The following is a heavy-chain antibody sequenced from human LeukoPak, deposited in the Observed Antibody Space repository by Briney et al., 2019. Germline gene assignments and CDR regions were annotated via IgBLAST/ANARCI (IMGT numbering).Heavy chain of an antibody. CDR2: IHHSGST. CDR3: ARDFRGGYDFWSGYYTPYYFDY. Sequence: SETLSLTCAVSGGSISSGNWWSWVRQPPGKGLEWIGEIHHSGSTNDNASLKSRVTMSVDKSKNQLSLRLSSLTAADTAVYYCARDFRGGYDFWSGYYTPYYFDYWGQGTLVTVSP. CDR1: GGSISSGNW. D-gene: IGHD3-3*01. J-gene: IGHJ4*02. V-gene: IGHV4-4*02.